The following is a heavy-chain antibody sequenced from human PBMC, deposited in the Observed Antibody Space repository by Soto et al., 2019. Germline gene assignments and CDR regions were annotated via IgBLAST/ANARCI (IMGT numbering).Heavy chain of an antibody. J-gene: IGHJ6*02. V-gene: IGHV4-61*01. CDR3: ARDGHGMDV. Sequence: QVQLQESGPGLVRPSETLSLTCTVSGGSVTTCSYNWSWIRRPPGKGLEWIGNIFFTGITHYNPSLNNRVTMSVDTSKNQFSLTVPSVTAADTAVYYCARDGHGMDVWGQGTTVTVSS. CDR1: GGSVTTCSYN. CDR2: IFFTGIT.